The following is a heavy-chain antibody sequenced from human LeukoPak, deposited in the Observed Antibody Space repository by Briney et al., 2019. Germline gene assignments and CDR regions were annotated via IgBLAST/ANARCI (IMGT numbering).Heavy chain of an antibody. J-gene: IGHJ4*02. CDR2: IYHNGST. CDR1: GYSISSGYY. D-gene: IGHD3/OR15-3a*01. V-gene: IGHV4-38-2*02. Sequence: SETLSLTCNVFGYSISSGYYWGWIRQPPGKGLEWIGSIYHNGSTYQSPSLKSRIAISVDTSKNRFSLKLSSVTAADTAVYYCARDPRTWGQGTLVTVSS. CDR3: ARDPRT.